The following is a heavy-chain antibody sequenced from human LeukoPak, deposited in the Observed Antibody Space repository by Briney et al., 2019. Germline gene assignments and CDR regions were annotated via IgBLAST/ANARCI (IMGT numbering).Heavy chain of an antibody. J-gene: IGHJ6*02. CDR3: ASFRVAAAGYYYYGMDV. V-gene: IGHV4-39*07. D-gene: IGHD6-13*01. CDR1: GGSISSSSYY. Sequence: SETLSLTCTVSGGSISSSSYYWGWIRQPPGKGLEWIGSIYYSGSTYYNPSLKSRVTISVDTSKNQFSLKLSSVTAADTAVYYCASFRVAAAGYYYYGMDVWGQGTTVTVSS. CDR2: IYYSGST.